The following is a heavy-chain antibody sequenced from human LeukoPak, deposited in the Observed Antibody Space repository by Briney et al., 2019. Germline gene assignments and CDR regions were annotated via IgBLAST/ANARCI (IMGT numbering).Heavy chain of an antibody. CDR2: ISYDGSNK. V-gene: IGHV3-30*03. J-gene: IGHJ6*02. CDR1: GFTFSSYG. D-gene: IGHD2-2*02. CDR3: AREDTYVSLVEYYYYGMDV. Sequence: GGSLRLSCAASGFTFSSYGMHWVRQAPGKGLEWVAVISYDGSNKYYADSVKGRFTISRDNSKNTLYLQMNSLRAEDTAVYYCAREDTYVSLVEYYYYGMDVWGQGTTVTVSS.